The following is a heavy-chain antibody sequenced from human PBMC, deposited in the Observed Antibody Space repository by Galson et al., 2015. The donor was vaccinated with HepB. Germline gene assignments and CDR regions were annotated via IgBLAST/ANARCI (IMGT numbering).Heavy chain of an antibody. D-gene: IGHD2-2*01. CDR3: ARDGPTIVVVPAAHYGMDV. J-gene: IGHJ6*02. CDR2: ISYDGSNK. CDR1: GFTFSSYA. V-gene: IGHV3-30-3*01. Sequence: SLRLSCAASGFTFSSYAMHWVRQAPGKGLEWVAVISYDGSNKYYADSVKGRFTISRDNSKNTLYLQMNSLRAEDTAVYYCARDGPTIVVVPAAHYGMDVWGQGTTVTVSS.